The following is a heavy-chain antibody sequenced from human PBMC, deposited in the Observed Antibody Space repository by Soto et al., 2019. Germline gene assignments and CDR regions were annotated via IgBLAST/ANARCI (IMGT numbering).Heavy chain of an antibody. V-gene: IGHV1-18*01. Sequence: ASVNVSCKASGYTFTSYGISWVRQAPGQGLEWMGWISAYNGNTNYAQKLQGRVTMTTDTSTSTAYMELRSLRSDDTAVYYCASGPLYYYDSSGYYYSPTSWFDPWGQGTLVTVSS. J-gene: IGHJ5*02. CDR2: ISAYNGNT. CDR1: GYTFTSYG. CDR3: ASGPLYYYDSSGYYYSPTSWFDP. D-gene: IGHD3-22*01.